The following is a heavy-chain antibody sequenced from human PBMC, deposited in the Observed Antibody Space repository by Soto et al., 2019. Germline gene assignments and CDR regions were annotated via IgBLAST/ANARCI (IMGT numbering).Heavy chain of an antibody. V-gene: IGHV1-69*12. CDR3: ARGQTGGGWGYYFDY. CDR1: GGTFSSYA. Sequence: QVQLVQSGAEVKKPGSSVKVSCKASGGTFSSYAIDWVRQAPGQGLEWMGGIIPIFGTADYAQKFQGRVTITADESTSTAYMELSSPGSEDTAVYYCARGQTGGGWGYYFDYWGQGTLVTVSS. CDR2: IIPIFGTA. J-gene: IGHJ4*02. D-gene: IGHD3-16*01.